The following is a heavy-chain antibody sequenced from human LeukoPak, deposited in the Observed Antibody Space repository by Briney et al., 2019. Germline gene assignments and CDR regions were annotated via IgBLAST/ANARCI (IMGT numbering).Heavy chain of an antibody. V-gene: IGHV3-48*03. CDR3: ARDSGYCDNINCHHFDY. D-gene: IGHD3-22*01. Sequence: PGGSLRLSCAASGFTFSTYEMSWVGQAPGKGREWISYIIDRGASISSADSMKGLFTISRDNAKNSLYLQMNSLRGDDTAVYYCARDSGYCDNINCHHFDYWGQGTLVTVSS. CDR2: IIDRGASI. CDR1: GFTFSTYE. J-gene: IGHJ4*02.